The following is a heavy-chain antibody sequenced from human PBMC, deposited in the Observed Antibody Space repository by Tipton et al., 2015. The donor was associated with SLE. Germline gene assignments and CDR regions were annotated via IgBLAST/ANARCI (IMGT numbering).Heavy chain of an antibody. CDR3: ARGSNSRYDYYGMDV. V-gene: IGHV4-59*01. CDR2: IYYSGST. CDR1: GGSISSYY. Sequence: TLSLTCTVSGGSISSYYWSWIRQPPGKGLEWIGYIYYSGSTNYNPSLKSRVTISVDTSKNQFSLKLYSVTAADTAVYYCARGSNSRYDYYGMDVWGQGTTVTVSS. D-gene: IGHD4-11*01. J-gene: IGHJ6*02.